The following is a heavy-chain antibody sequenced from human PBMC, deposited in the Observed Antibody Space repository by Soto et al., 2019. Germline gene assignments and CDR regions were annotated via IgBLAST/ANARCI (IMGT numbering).Heavy chain of an antibody. CDR2: ISYDGSNK. J-gene: IGHJ4*02. V-gene: IGHV3-30-3*01. Sequence: SLRLSCAASGFTFSSYAMHWVRQAPGKGLEWVAVISYDGSNKYYADSVKGRFTISRDNSKNTLYLQMNSLRAEDTAVYYCAREEYDSSGYSDYWGQGTLVTVSS. CDR3: AREEYDSSGYSDY. CDR1: GFTFSSYA. D-gene: IGHD3-22*01.